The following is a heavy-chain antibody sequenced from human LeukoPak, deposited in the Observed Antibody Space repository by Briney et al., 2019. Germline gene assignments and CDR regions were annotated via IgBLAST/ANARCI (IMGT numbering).Heavy chain of an antibody. Sequence: GGSLRLSYAASGFTFSSYWMHWVRQAPGKGLVWVSRINSDGSSTSYADSVKGRFTISRDNAKNTLYLQMNSLRAEDTAVYYCARGSAFLSLVDYWGQGTLVTVSS. CDR2: INSDGSST. V-gene: IGHV3-74*01. D-gene: IGHD2-15*01. CDR3: ARGSAFLSLVDY. J-gene: IGHJ4*02. CDR1: GFTFSSYW.